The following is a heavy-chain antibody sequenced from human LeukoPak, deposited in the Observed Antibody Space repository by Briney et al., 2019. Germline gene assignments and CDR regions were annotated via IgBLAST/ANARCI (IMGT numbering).Heavy chain of an antibody. CDR3: ARVRYYYDSSGFNWFDP. J-gene: IGHJ5*02. Sequence: SETLSLTRTVSGGSISSGSYYWSWIRQPAGKGLEWIGRIYTSGSTNYNPSLKSRVTISVDTSKNQFSLKLSSVTAADTAVYYCARVRYYYDSSGFNWFDPWGQGTLVTVSS. D-gene: IGHD3-22*01. CDR1: GGSISSGSYY. V-gene: IGHV4-61*02. CDR2: IYTSGST.